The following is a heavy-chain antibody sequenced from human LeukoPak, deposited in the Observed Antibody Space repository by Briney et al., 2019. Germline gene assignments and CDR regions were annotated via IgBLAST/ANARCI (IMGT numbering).Heavy chain of an antibody. J-gene: IGHJ4*02. CDR1: GFIFSGYG. CDR2: ISHDETTQ. Sequence: GGSLRLSCAASGFIFSGYGMHWVRQAPGKGLEWVALISHDETTQHYADSVKGRFTISRDNSKNTLYLQMNSLRAEDTAVYYCAKGAARDGYNYLGDYWGQGTLVTVSS. V-gene: IGHV3-30*18. CDR3: AKGAARDGYNYLGDY. D-gene: IGHD5-24*01.